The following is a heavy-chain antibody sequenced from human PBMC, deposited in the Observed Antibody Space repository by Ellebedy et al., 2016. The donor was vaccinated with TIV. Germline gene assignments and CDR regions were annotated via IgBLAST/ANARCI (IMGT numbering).Heavy chain of an antibody. J-gene: IGHJ4*02. CDR1: GFFINSGYH. Sequence: GSLRLSXTVSGFFINSGYHWGWIRQSPGKGLEWIANIHHSGRTHYNPSLESRVTISVDTSKNQFSLNLNSVTAADTAVYYCARVLAYDILTDYYKNYWGQGTLVTVSS. CDR2: IHHSGRT. D-gene: IGHD3-9*01. CDR3: ARVLAYDILTDYYKNY. V-gene: IGHV4-38-2*02.